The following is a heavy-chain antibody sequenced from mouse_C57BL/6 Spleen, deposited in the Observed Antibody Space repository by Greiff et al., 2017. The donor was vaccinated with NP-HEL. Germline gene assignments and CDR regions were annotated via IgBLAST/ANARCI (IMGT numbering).Heavy chain of an antibody. D-gene: IGHD2-4*01. J-gene: IGHJ2*01. Sequence: EVKLVESGGGLVKPGGSLKLSCAASGFTFSSYAMSWVRQTPEKRLEWVATISDGGSYTYYPDNVKGRFTISRANAKHHLYLQMSHLKSEDTAMYYWARFYDYDGGFDYWGQGTTLTVSS. CDR3: ARFYDYDGGFDY. CDR2: ISDGGSYT. V-gene: IGHV5-4*03. CDR1: GFTFSSYA.